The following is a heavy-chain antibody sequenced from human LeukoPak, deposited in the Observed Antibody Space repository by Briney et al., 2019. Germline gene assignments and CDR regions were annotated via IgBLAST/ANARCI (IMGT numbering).Heavy chain of an antibody. CDR3: ARDAVVPADNLAGMDV. CDR2: ISAYNGNT. V-gene: IGHV1-18*01. D-gene: IGHD2-2*01. J-gene: IGHJ6*02. Sequence: ASVKVSCKASGYTFTSYGISWVRQAPGQGLEWMGWISAYNGNTNYAQKLQGRVTMTTDTSTSTAYMELRSLRSDDTAVYYCARDAVVPADNLAGMDVWGQGTTVTVSS. CDR1: GYTFTSYG.